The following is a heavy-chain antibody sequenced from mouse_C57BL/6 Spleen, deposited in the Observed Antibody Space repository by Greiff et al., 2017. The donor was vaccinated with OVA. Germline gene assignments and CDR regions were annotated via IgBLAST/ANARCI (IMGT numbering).Heavy chain of an antibody. CDR1: GYAFSSSW. D-gene: IGHD2-1*01. Sequence: QVQLQQSGPELVKPGASVKISCKASGYAFSSSWMNWVKQRPGKGLEWIGRIYPGDGDTNYNGKFKGKATLTADKSSSTAYMQLSSLTSEDSAVYFCARAPSYGNPFAYWGQGTLVTVSA. J-gene: IGHJ3*01. CDR3: ARAPSYGNPFAY. V-gene: IGHV1-82*01. CDR2: IYPGDGDT.